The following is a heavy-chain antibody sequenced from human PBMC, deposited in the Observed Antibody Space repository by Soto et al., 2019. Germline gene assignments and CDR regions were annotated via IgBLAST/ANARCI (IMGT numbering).Heavy chain of an antibody. J-gene: IGHJ4*02. CDR1: GGTFRNYP. V-gene: IGHV1-69*02. CDR3: ARGXLVVLNYFES. Sequence: QVQLVQSGTEVKKPGSSVKVSCKASGGTFRNYPINWVRQAPGQGLEWMGSIFPLTDIPDYAQNFQARLTISADKSTSTAYMXLSSLTSDDTAMYFCARGXLVVLNYFESWGQGTLVTVSS. CDR2: IFPLTDIP.